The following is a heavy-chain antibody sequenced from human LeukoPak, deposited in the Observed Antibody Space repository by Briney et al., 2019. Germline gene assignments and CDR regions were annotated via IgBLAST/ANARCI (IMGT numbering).Heavy chain of an antibody. CDR2: IYYSGST. D-gene: IGHD2-8*01. J-gene: IGHJ4*02. CDR1: GGSISSYY. Sequence: PSETLSLTCTVSGGSISSYYWSWIRQPPGKGLEWIGYIYYSGSTNYNPSLKSRVTISVDTSKNQFSLKLSSVTAADTAVYYCARIYCTNGVCYYFDYWGQGTLVTVSS. CDR3: ARIYCTNGVCYYFDY. V-gene: IGHV4-59*01.